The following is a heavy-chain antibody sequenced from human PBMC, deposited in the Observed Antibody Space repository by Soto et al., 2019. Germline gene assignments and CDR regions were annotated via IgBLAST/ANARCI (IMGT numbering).Heavy chain of an antibody. CDR2: INGYGTGT. Sequence: QVQLVQSGAEVKQPGASVKVSCKASGYSFTTYGMSWVRQTPGQGLEYMGWINGYGTGTKYVRKFQDRFTMTADTSTSTVYMELRSLTSDDTAVYYCVRVRQYDSPEYYYFDLWGQGTLVTVSS. D-gene: IGHD3-22*01. V-gene: IGHV1-18*01. CDR3: VRVRQYDSPEYYYFDL. CDR1: GYSFTTYG. J-gene: IGHJ4*02.